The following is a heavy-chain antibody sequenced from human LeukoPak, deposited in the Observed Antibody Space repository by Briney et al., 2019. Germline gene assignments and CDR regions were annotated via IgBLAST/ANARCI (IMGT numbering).Heavy chain of an antibody. CDR3: AKPPYGSGSYLFDY. CDR2: IRYDGSNK. V-gene: IGHV3-30*02. Sequence: GGSLRLSCAASGFTFSSYGMHWVRQAPGKGLEWVAFIRYDGSNKYYADSVKGRFTISRDNSKNTLYVQMNSLRAEDTAVYYCAKPPYGSGSYLFDYWGQGTLVTVSS. CDR1: GFTFSSYG. J-gene: IGHJ4*02. D-gene: IGHD3-10*01.